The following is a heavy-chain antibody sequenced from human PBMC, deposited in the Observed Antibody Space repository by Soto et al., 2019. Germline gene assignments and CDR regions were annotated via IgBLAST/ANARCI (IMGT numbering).Heavy chain of an antibody. CDR3: ARDSSTASYYYMDV. CDR1: GFTVSSNY. CDR2: IYSGGST. V-gene: IGHV3-66*01. J-gene: IGHJ6*03. Sequence: GGSLRLSCAASGFTVSSNYMSWVRQAPGKGLEWVSVIYSGGSTYYADSVKGRFTISGANSKNTSYLQMNSLRAEDTAVYYCARDSSTASYYYMDVWGKGTTVTVSS.